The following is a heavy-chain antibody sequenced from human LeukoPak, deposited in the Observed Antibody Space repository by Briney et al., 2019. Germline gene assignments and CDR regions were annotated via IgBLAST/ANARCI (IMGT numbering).Heavy chain of an antibody. V-gene: IGHV4-59*08. CDR3: ARHVRRYSGYAGVYYFDY. D-gene: IGHD5-12*01. J-gene: IGHJ4*02. Sequence: PSETLSLTCTVSGGSISSYYWSWIRQPPGKGLEWIGYIYYSGSTNYNPSLKSRVTISVDTSKNQFSLKLSSVTAADTAVYYCARHVRRYSGYAGVYYFDYWGQGTLVTVSS. CDR1: GGSISSYY. CDR2: IYYSGST.